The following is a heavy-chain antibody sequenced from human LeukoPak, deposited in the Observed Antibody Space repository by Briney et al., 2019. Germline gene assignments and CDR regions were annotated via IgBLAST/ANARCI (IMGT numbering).Heavy chain of an antibody. CDR3: AARIAARTGHFDY. CDR1: GGSISSGGYY. J-gene: IGHJ4*02. Sequence: SQTLSLTCTVSGGSISSGGYYWSWIRQHPGKGLEWIGYINYSGSTYYNPSLKSRVTISVDTSKNQFSLKLSSVTAADTAVYYCAARIAARTGHFDYWGQGTLVTVSS. CDR2: INYSGST. D-gene: IGHD6-6*01. V-gene: IGHV4-31*03.